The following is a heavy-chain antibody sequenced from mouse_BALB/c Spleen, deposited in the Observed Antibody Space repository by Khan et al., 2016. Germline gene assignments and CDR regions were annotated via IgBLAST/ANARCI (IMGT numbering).Heavy chain of an antibody. J-gene: IGHJ4*01. V-gene: IGHV9-1*02. D-gene: IGHD6-1*01. CDR2: INTYSGES. CDR3: ARRRQVDLYYAMDS. Sequence: MQLVESGPGLMKPGESLKISCKASGYYFTNYGMNWVKQAPGKDLKWMGWINTYSGESTYADDFKGRFAFSLDTSDSIAYLQINNLTNEDMSTYLCARRRQVDLYYAMDSWGQGTSITVFS. CDR1: GYYFTNYG.